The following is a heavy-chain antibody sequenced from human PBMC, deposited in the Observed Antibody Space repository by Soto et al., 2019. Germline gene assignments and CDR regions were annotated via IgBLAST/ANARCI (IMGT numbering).Heavy chain of an antibody. CDR2: ISSTTNYI. Sequence: GASLRLSCAASGFTFTRYSMNWVRQAPGKGLEWVSSISSTTNYIYYGDSMKGRFTISRDNAKNSLYLEMNSLRAEDTAVYYCARESEDLTSNFDYWGQGTLVTVSS. J-gene: IGHJ4*02. CDR1: GFTFTRYS. CDR3: ARESEDLTSNFDY. V-gene: IGHV3-21*06.